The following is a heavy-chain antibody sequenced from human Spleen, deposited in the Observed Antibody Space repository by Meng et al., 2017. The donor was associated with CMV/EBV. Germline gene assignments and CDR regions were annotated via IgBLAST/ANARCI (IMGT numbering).Heavy chain of an antibody. J-gene: IGHJ3*02. CDR1: GGSFSGYY. Sequence: LTCAVYGGSFSGYYWSWIRQPPGKGLEWIGEINHSGSTNYNPSLKSRVTISVDTSKNQFSLKLSSVTAADTAVYYCARGNWPDAFDIWGQGTMVTVSS. CDR3: ARGNWPDAFDI. CDR2: INHSGST. V-gene: IGHV4-34*01. D-gene: IGHD1-1*01.